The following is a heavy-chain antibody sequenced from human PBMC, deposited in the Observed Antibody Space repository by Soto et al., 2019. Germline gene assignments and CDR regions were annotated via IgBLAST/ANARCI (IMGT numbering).Heavy chain of an antibody. CDR3: ARASMTTVTKNWFDP. CDR1: GYTFTSYA. Sequence: QVPLVQSGAEVKKPGASVKVSCKASGYTFTSYAMHWVRQAPGQRLEWMGWINAGNGNTKYSQKFQGRVTITRDTSASTAYMELSSLRSEDTAVYYCARASMTTVTKNWFDPWGQGTLVTVSS. V-gene: IGHV1-3*01. D-gene: IGHD4-17*01. CDR2: INAGNGNT. J-gene: IGHJ5*02.